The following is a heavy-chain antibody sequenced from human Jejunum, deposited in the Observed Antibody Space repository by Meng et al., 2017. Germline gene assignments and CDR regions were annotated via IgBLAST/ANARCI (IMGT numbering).Heavy chain of an antibody. Sequence: HVQRVQSGAEVQKPGASVKVSCKASGYTFTGQYIHWVRQAPGEGLDWMGWVNPSNGDTKYAQKFQGRVAMTTDTSINTVYMELNSLTSDDTALYYCTRSHYFDYWGQGTLVTVSS. CDR1: GYTFTGQY. J-gene: IGHJ4*02. CDR2: VNPSNGDT. CDR3: TRSHYFDY. V-gene: IGHV1-2*02.